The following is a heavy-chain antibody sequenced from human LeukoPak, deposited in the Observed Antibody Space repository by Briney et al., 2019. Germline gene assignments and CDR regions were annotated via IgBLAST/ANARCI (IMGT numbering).Heavy chain of an antibody. CDR2: INPNSGDT. CDR1: GYTFTGHY. V-gene: IGHV1-2*06. J-gene: IGHJ4*02. Sequence: ASVKVPYQASGYTFTGHYLNRLRQAPGRGLEWMGRINPNSGDTKYADKFLGRVIMTRDTSTSTAYLELNGLRSDDTASYYCARDMWELPSDYYYDFCGQGTLVTVSS. D-gene: IGHD1-26*01. CDR3: ARDMWELPSDYYYDF.